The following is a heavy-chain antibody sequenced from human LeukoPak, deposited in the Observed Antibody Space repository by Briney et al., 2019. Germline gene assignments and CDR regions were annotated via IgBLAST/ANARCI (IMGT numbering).Heavy chain of an antibody. CDR2: IYHSGST. CDR1: GGSISSGGYS. CDR3: ARGLTIFGVAPDY. Sequence: PSETLSLTCAVSGGSISSGGYSWSWIRQPPGKGLEWIGYIYHSGSTYYNPSLKSRVTISVDRSKNQFSLKLGSVTAADTAVYYCARGLTIFGVAPDYWGQGTLVTVSS. V-gene: IGHV4-30-2*01. D-gene: IGHD3-3*01. J-gene: IGHJ4*02.